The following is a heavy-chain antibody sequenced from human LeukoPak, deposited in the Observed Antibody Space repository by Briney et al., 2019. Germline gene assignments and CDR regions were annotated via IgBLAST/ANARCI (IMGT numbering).Heavy chain of an antibody. Sequence: GGSLRLSCAASGFTFSGSAMHWGRQASGKGLEWVGRIRSKANSYATAYAASVKGRFTISRDDSKNTAYLQMNSLKTEETAVYYCTRTYYYDSSGRGGAFDIWGHGTMVTVSS. CDR3: TRTYYYDSSGRGGAFDI. D-gene: IGHD3-22*01. CDR1: GFTFSGSA. V-gene: IGHV3-73*01. J-gene: IGHJ3*02. CDR2: IRSKANSYAT.